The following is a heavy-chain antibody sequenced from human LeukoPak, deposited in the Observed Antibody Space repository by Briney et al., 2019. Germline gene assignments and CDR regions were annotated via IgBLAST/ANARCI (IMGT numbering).Heavy chain of an antibody. CDR2: IIPIFGTA. D-gene: IGHD6-13*01. Sequence: VASVKVSCKASGGTFNSFALSWVRQAPGQGLEWMGGIIPIFGTANYAQKFQGRVTIYSDASTSTDYMELSSLRSEDTAVYYCARGVRVKQQLTIRGSDYFYYMDVWGNGTTVIVSS. J-gene: IGHJ6*03. CDR1: GGTFNSFA. CDR3: ARGVRVKQQLTIRGSDYFYYMDV. V-gene: IGHV1-69*13.